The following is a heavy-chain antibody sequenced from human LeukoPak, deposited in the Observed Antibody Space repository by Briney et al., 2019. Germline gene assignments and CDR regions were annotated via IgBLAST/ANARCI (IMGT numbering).Heavy chain of an antibody. CDR3: ATGSITHTRDP. CDR1: GYALSDVF. CDR2: INPSTGAR. V-gene: IGHV1-2*02. J-gene: IGHJ5*02. D-gene: IGHD6-6*01. Sequence: ASVKVSCTASGYALSDVFFKWVRQAPGQGLEWMGWINPSTGARIYAQKFQDRVTMDTSDSTIQMELRWLRSDDTAVYYCATGSITHTRDPWRTGTLVIVSS.